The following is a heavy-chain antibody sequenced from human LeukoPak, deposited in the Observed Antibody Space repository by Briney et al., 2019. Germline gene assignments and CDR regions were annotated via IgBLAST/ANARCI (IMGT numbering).Heavy chain of an antibody. CDR1: GGSISSYY. J-gene: IGHJ6*03. D-gene: IGHD3-3*01. CDR3: ARGSYDFWSGYYWYMDV. CDR2: IYTSGST. V-gene: IGHV4-4*07. Sequence: PSKTLSLTCTVSGGSISSYYWSWIRQPAGKGLEWIERIYTSGSTNYNPSLKSRVTMSVDTSKNQFSLKLSSVTAADTAVYYCARGSYDFWSGYYWYMDVWGKGTTVTVSS.